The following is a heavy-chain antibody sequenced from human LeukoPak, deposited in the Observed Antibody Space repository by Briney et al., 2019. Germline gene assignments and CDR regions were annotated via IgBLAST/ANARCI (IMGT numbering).Heavy chain of an antibody. V-gene: IGHV1-69*05. D-gene: IGHD3-22*01. CDR2: IVPIFGTA. J-gene: IGHJ3*02. Sequence: SVKVSCKASGGTFSSYAISWVRQAPGQGLEWMGRIVPIFGTANYAQKFQGRVTITTDESTSTAYMELSSLRSEGTAVYYCAREARRISYYYDSSGYWAHAFDIWGQGTMVTVSS. CDR3: AREARRISYYYDSSGYWAHAFDI. CDR1: GGTFSSYA.